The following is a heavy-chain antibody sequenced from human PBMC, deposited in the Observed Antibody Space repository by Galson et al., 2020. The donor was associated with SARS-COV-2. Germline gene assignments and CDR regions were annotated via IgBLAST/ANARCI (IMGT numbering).Heavy chain of an antibody. J-gene: IGHJ2*01. D-gene: IGHD2-2*01. V-gene: IGHV4-39*07. CDR3: ARDTSGFYWYFDL. Sequence: SETLSLTCTVSGGSIDSSDDYWGWIRQSPVGGLEWIGSIYNNGHTYYNPSLKSRVTISVDLSNNQFSLRLASVSAADTAVYYCARDTSGFYWYFDLWGRGTLVNVSS. CDR2: IYNNGHT. CDR1: GGSIDSSDDY.